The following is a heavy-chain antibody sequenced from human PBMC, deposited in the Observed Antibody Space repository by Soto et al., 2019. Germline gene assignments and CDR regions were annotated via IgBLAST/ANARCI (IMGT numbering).Heavy chain of an antibody. J-gene: IGHJ6*02. CDR2: IYSGGST. CDR1: GFTVSSNY. D-gene: IGHD3-22*01. V-gene: IGHV3-53*04. CDR3: ARSDYDSSGPRFGMDV. Sequence: EVQLVESGGGLVQPGGSLRLSCAASGFTVSSNYMSWVRQAPGKGLEWVSVIYSGGSTYYADSVKGRFTISRHNSKNTLYLQMNRLRAEDTAVYYCARSDYDSSGPRFGMDVWGQGTTVTVSS.